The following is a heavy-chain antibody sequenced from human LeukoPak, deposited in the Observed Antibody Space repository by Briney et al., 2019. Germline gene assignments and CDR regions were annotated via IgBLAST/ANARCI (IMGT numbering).Heavy chain of an antibody. D-gene: IGHD3-22*01. Sequence: SETLSLTCTVSGGSISSSSYYWGWIRQPPGKGLEWIGSIYYSGSTYYNPSLKSRVTISVDTSKNQFSLKLSSVTAADTAVYYCARGNDSSGYFLGYWGQGTLVTVSS. CDR1: GGSISSSSYY. V-gene: IGHV4-39*07. CDR2: IYYSGST. CDR3: ARGNDSSGYFLGY. J-gene: IGHJ4*02.